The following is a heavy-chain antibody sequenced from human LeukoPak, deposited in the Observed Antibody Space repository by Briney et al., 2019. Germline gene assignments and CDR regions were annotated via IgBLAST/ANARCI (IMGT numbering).Heavy chain of an antibody. CDR1: GGSISSYY. Sequence: SETLSLTCTVSGGSISSYYWSWIRQSPGKGLEWIGYIYYSGSTSYNPFLKSRVTISVDTSKNQFSLKLSSVTAADTAVYYCARGPYDFWSGYYVDYWGQGTLVTVSS. V-gene: IGHV4-59*01. CDR2: IYYSGST. D-gene: IGHD3-3*01. CDR3: ARGPYDFWSGYYVDY. J-gene: IGHJ4*02.